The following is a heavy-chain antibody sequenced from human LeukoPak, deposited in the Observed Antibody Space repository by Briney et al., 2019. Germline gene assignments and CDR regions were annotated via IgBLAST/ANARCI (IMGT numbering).Heavy chain of an antibody. CDR2: ISAYNGNT. Sequence: ASVKVSCKASGYTFTSYGISWVRQAPGQGLEWMGWISAYNGNTNYAQKLQGRVTMTTDTSTSTAYMELRSLRSDDTAVYYCARVLERRLDYYYGMDVWGQGTTVTVSS. CDR1: GYTFTSYG. CDR3: ARVLERRLDYYYGMDV. D-gene: IGHD1-1*01. J-gene: IGHJ6*02. V-gene: IGHV1-18*01.